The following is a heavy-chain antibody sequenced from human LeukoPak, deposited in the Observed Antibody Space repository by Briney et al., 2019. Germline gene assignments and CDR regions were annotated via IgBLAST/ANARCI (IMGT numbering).Heavy chain of an antibody. CDR3: AREGGWNDLDY. Sequence: GGSLRLSCEASGLTFSNYDMNWVRQAPGKGLDWVSYISSSGNLIHYADSVKGRFTFSRDNARNSLYLQMNSLRADDTAIYYCAREGGWNDLDYWGQGTLVTVSS. CDR1: GLTFSNYD. CDR2: ISSSGNLI. J-gene: IGHJ4*02. V-gene: IGHV3-48*03. D-gene: IGHD1-1*01.